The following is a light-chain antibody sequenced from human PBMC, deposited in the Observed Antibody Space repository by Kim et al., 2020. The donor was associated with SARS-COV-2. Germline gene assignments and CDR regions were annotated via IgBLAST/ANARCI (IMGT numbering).Light chain of an antibody. CDR3: QAWDSSTAV. CDR1: KLGDNY. J-gene: IGLJ3*02. Sequence: VAPGETGSITCIGDKLGDNYAGWYQKKAGQSPVLVIYQDSKRPSGTPDRFSGSNSGNTATLTISGTQDMEEADYYCQAWDSSTAVVGGGTQLTVL. CDR2: QDS. V-gene: IGLV3-1*01.